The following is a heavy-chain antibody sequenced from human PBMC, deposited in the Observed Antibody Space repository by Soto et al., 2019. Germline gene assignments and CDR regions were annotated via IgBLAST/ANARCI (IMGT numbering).Heavy chain of an antibody. V-gene: IGHV4-38-2*02. J-gene: IGHJ4*01. CDR1: GYSIRSGYY. Sequence: SETLSLTCSVSGYSIRSGYYWGWVRQAPGKGLEWLGSVYHNGIMFHNPSFQSRVTISVDTSKNQFSLNLGSVTAADTAVYYCAALWFGELAFNYWGHGILVTVSS. D-gene: IGHD3-10*01. CDR3: AALWFGELAFNY. CDR2: VYHNGIM.